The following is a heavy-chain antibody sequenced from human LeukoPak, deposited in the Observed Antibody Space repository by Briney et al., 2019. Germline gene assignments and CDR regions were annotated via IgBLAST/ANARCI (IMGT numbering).Heavy chain of an antibody. CDR2: IIPIFGTA. D-gene: IGHD3-10*01. CDR3: ARDVSLENYYGSGSYYNAYYYYYMDV. CDR1: GGTFSSYA. Sequence: SVKVSCKASGGTFSSYAISWVRQAPGQGLEWMGGIIPIFGTANYAQKFQGRVTITTDESTSTAYMELSSLRSEDTAVYYCARDVSLENYYGSGSYYNAYYYYYMDVWGKGTTVTASS. J-gene: IGHJ6*03. V-gene: IGHV1-69*05.